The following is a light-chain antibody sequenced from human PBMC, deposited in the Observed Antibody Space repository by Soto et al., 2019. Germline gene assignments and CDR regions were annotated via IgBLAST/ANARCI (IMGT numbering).Light chain of an antibody. V-gene: IGKV3-20*01. CDR1: QSVSKY. CDR2: GAS. J-gene: IGKJ1*01. CDR3: QQYGWSPQT. Sequence: EIVLTQSPGTLALSPGEGATLSCRASQSVSKYLAWYQQKPGQAPRLLIYGASSRATGIPDSFSGSGSGTDFTLTISRLEPEDFAVYYCQQYGWSPQTFGKGTKVQIK.